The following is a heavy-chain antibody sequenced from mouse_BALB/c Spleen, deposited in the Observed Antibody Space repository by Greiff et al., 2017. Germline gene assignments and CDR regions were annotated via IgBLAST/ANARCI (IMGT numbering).Heavy chain of an antibody. D-gene: IGHD2-2*01. CDR2: IWSGGST. Sequence: VQVVESGPGLVQPSQSLSITCTVSGFSLTSYGVHWVRQSPGKGLEWLGVIWSGGSTDYNAAFISRLSISKDNSKSQVFFKMNSLQANDTAIYYCARGGYAAWFAYWGQGTLVTVSA. CDR1: GFSLTSYG. CDR3: ARGGYAAWFAY. J-gene: IGHJ3*01. V-gene: IGHV2-2*02.